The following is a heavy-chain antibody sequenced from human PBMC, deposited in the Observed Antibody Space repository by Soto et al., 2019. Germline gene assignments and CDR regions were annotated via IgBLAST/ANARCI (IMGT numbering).Heavy chain of an antibody. D-gene: IGHD3-3*01. Sequence: SETLSLTCTVSGGSISSSSYYWGWIRQPPGKGLEWIGSIYYSGSTYYNPSLKSRVTISVDTSKNQFSLKLSSVTAADTAVYYCARLSTYYDFWSGYYVGSNWFDPWGQGTLVTVSS. CDR1: GGSISSSSYY. V-gene: IGHV4-39*01. CDR2: IYYSGST. CDR3: ARLSTYYDFWSGYYVGSNWFDP. J-gene: IGHJ5*02.